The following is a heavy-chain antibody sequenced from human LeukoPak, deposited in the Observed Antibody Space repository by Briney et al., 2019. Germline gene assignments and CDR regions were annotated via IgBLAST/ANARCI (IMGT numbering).Heavy chain of an antibody. J-gene: IGHJ3*02. Sequence: GGSLRLSCAASGFTFSSYGMDWVRQAPGKGLEWVAAIWYDGSNKHYADSVKGRFTISRDNSKNTLYLQMNSLRAEDTAVYYCARENYYDSSLAFDIWGQGTMVTVSS. CDR2: IWYDGSNK. CDR3: ARENYYDSSLAFDI. D-gene: IGHD3-22*01. V-gene: IGHV3-33*01. CDR1: GFTFSSYG.